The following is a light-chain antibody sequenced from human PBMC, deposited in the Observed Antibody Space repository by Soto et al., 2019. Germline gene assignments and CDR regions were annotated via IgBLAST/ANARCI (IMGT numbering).Light chain of an antibody. Sequence: EIVLRRSPATLSLSPWEIATLSCRASQSVTTRLAWYQHKPGQAPRLLMSGASSRASGVPVRFSGSGSGTDFTLTISRLEPEDFALYYCQQYGGSPITFGLGTRLEIK. CDR3: QQYGGSPIT. V-gene: IGKV3-20*01. CDR1: QSVTTR. CDR2: GAS. J-gene: IGKJ5*01.